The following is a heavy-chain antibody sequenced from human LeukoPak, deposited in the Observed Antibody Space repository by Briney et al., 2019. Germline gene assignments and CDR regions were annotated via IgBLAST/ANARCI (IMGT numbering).Heavy chain of an antibody. J-gene: IGHJ6*03. D-gene: IGHD5-12*01. Sequence: SETLSLTCTVSGGPISSYYWSWIRQPPGKGLEWIGYIYYSGSTNYNPSLKSRVTISLDTSKNQFSLKLSSVTAADTAVYYCARGRGYSGYFGYYYMDVWGKGTTVTISS. CDR2: IYYSGST. CDR1: GGPISSYY. V-gene: IGHV4-59*01. CDR3: ARGRGYSGYFGYYYMDV.